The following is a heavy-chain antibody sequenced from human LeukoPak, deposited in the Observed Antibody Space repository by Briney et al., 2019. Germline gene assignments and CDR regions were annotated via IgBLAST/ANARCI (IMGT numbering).Heavy chain of an antibody. Sequence: SETLSLTCTVSGGSISSSSYYWGWIRQPPGKGLEWLGSIYYSGSTYYNPSLKSRVTISVDTSKNQFSLELSSVTAADTAVYYCASVGYSSGWYMQGVFDYWGQGTLVTVSS. CDR3: ASVGYSSGWYMQGVFDY. CDR2: IYYSGST. V-gene: IGHV4-39*01. CDR1: GGSISSSSYY. D-gene: IGHD6-19*01. J-gene: IGHJ4*02.